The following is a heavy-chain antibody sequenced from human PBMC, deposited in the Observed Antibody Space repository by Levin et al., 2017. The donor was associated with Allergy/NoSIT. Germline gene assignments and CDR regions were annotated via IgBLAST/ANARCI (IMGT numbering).Heavy chain of an antibody. V-gene: IGHV1-18*01. CDR1: GYTFKNYG. CDR2: ISTHNGNT. CDR3: ARFVVTPVSYFYMDV. J-gene: IGHJ6*03. Sequence: GESLKISCKASGYTFKNYGISWVRQAPGQGLEWMGWISTHNGNTNYAQSFQGRVTMTTDTSTSTADMELRSLISDDTAVYYCARFVVTPVSYFYMDVWGKGTTDTVSS. D-gene: IGHD2-2*01.